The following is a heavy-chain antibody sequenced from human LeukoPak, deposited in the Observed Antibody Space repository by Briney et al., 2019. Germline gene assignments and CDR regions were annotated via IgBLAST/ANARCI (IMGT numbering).Heavy chain of an antibody. D-gene: IGHD2-2*01. J-gene: IGHJ4*02. Sequence: PGGSLRLSCAASGFTFSRYSMAWVRQAPGKGREWVSSITLSNSISYADSVRGRFTISRANAWNSLYLQMNSLRAEDTAIYYCARDYPNDCSSRSCPSPFDYWGQGILVTVSP. CDR3: ARDYPNDCSSRSCPSPFDY. V-gene: IGHV3-21*01. CDR1: GFTFSRYS. CDR2: ITLSNSI.